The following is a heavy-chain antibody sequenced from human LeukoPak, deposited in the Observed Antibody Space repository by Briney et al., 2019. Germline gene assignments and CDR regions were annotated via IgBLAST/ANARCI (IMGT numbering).Heavy chain of an antibody. CDR1: GFTVSSNY. J-gene: IGHJ4*02. CDR2: IYSGGST. D-gene: IGHD2-15*01. Sequence: GGSLRLSCAASGFTVSSNYMSWVRQAPGKGLEWVSVIYSGGSTYYADSVKGRFTISRDNSKNTLYLQMNSLRAEDTAVYYCAKGHNLRGGYFDYWGQGTLVTVSS. V-gene: IGHV3-53*01. CDR3: AKGHNLRGGYFDY.